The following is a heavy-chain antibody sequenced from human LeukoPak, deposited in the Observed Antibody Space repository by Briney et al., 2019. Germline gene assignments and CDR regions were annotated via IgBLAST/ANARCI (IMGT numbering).Heavy chain of an antibody. V-gene: IGHV4-34*01. Sequence: SETLSLTCAVYGGSFSGYYWSWIRQPPGKGLEWIGEINHSGSTNYNPSLKSRVTISVDTSKNQFSLKLSSVTAADTAVYYCARAPYDSSGYSHYFDYWGQGTLVTVSS. D-gene: IGHD3-22*01. CDR1: GGSFSGYY. CDR2: INHSGST. CDR3: ARAPYDSSGYSHYFDY. J-gene: IGHJ4*02.